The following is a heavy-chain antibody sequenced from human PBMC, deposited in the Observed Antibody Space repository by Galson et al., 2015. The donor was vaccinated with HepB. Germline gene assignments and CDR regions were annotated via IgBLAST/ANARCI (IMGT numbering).Heavy chain of an antibody. J-gene: IGHJ4*02. CDR2: IIPIFGTA. D-gene: IGHD2-2*02. CDR3: ARENVVVVPAAIRDPGLFDY. Sequence: SVKVSCKASGGTFSSYAISWVRQAPGQGLEWMGGIIPIFGTANYAQKFQGRVTITADESTSTAYMELSSLRSEDTAVYYCARENVVVVPAAIRDPGLFDYWGQGTLVTVSS. V-gene: IGHV1-69*13. CDR1: GGTFSSYA.